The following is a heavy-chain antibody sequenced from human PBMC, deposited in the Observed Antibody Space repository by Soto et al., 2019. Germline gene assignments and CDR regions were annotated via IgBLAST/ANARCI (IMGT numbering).Heavy chain of an antibody. J-gene: IGHJ4*02. CDR2: ISGSGGST. Sequence: EVQLLESGGGLVQPGGSLRLSCAASGFTFSSYAMSWVRQAPGKGLEWVSAISGSGGSTYYADSVKGRFTISRNNSKNPLYLQMTSLRAEETAVYSCAKSPVETLRAGVLFDYGGQGPWSPSPQ. CDR1: GFTFSSYA. CDR3: AKSPVETLRAGVLFDY. V-gene: IGHV3-23*01. D-gene: IGHD1-1*01.